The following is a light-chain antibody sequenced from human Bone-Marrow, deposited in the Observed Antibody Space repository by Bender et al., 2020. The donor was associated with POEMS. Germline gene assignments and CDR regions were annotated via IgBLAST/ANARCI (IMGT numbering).Light chain of an antibody. V-gene: IGLV2-23*02. CDR3: CSYAGGSTYVV. J-gene: IGLJ2*01. CDR1: SGDVGSYNL. CDR2: EVG. Sequence: QSALAQPASVSGSPGQSITISCTGTSGDVGSYNLVSWYQQHPGKAPKLMIYEVGKRPSGVSNRFSGSKSGKTASLTISGLQAEDEADYYCCSYAGGSTYVVFGGGTKLTVL.